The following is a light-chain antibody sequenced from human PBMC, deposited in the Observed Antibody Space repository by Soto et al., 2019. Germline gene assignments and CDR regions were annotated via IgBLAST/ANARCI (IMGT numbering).Light chain of an antibody. CDR2: DVS. CDR1: SSDIGGYNY. V-gene: IGLV2-14*03. CDR3: SSYTSSNTQV. J-gene: IGLJ2*01. Sequence: QSALTQPASVSGSPGQSITVSCIGTSSDIGGYNYVSWYQQHPGRAPKLMIHDVSNRPSGVSDRFSGSKSGNTACLTISGLQVDDEAYYYCSSYTSSNTQVFGGGTKLTVL.